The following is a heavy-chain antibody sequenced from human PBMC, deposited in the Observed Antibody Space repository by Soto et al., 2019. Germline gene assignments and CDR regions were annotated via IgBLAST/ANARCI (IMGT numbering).Heavy chain of an antibody. CDR1: GYSFTSYW. CDR2: IYPGDSDT. J-gene: IGHJ3*02. CDR3: ARHKDSTSWYGGTSAFDI. V-gene: IGHV5-51*01. D-gene: IGHD6-13*01. Sequence: PGESLKISCKGSGYSFTSYWIGWVRQMPGKGLEWMGIIYPGDSDTRYSPSFQGQVTISADKSISTAYLQWSSLKASDTAMYYCARHKDSTSWYGGTSAFDIWGQGTRVTVAS.